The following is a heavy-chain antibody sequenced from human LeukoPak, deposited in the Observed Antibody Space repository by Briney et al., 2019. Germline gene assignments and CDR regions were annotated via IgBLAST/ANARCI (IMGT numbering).Heavy chain of an antibody. CDR3: ATEVRDTAMAHY. CDR1: GYTLTELS. Sequence: ASVKVSCKVSGYTLTELSMHWVRQAPGKGLEWMGGFDPEDGETIYAQKFQGRVTMTEDTSTDTAYMELSSLRSEDTAVYYCATEVRDTAMAHYWGQGTLVTVSS. D-gene: IGHD5-18*01. CDR2: FDPEDGET. V-gene: IGHV1-24*01. J-gene: IGHJ4*02.